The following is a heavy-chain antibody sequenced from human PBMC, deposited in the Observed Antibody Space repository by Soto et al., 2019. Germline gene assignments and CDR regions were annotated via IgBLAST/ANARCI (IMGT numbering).Heavy chain of an antibody. V-gene: IGHV3-23*01. J-gene: IGHJ4*02. CDR2: VSGTGGSA. CDR1: GFTFSSYA. Sequence: QPGGSLRLSCAASGFTFSSYAMTWVRQAPGKGLEWVSGVSGTGGSAYYADSVKGRFTISRDTSKNTLYLQMTSLRAEDTAVYYCAKDWAGYCSGVSCFGFFDYWGQGTLVTVSS. D-gene: IGHD2-15*01. CDR3: AKDWAGYCSGVSCFGFFDY.